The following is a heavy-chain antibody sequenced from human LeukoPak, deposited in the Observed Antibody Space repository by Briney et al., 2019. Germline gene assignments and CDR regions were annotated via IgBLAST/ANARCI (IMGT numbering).Heavy chain of an antibody. CDR2: VSHDGRHQ. Sequence: GRSLRLSCAASGFTFSNCAMHWVRQAPGKGLEWVAIVSHDGRHQYYAESVKGRFTISRDSSKDTVSLQMNSLRAGDSALYYCGRDPSARVTIDFWGQGTLVTVSS. CDR1: GFTFSNCA. CDR3: GRDPSARVTIDF. V-gene: IGHV3-30*04. J-gene: IGHJ4*02. D-gene: IGHD5-24*01.